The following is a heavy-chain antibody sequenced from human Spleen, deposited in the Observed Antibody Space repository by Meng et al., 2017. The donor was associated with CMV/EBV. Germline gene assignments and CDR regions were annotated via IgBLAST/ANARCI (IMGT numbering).Heavy chain of an antibody. CDR2: ISYDGSNK. V-gene: IGHV3-30-3*01. J-gene: IGHJ4*02. CDR3: ARPPRGVTTGCAY. Sequence: GGSLRLSCAASGFTFSNAWMSWVRQAPGKGLEWVAVISYDGSNKYYADSVKGRFTISRDNSKNTLYLQMNSLRAEDTAVYYCARPPRGVTTGCAYWGQGTLVTVSS. D-gene: IGHD4-11*01. CDR1: GFTFSNAW.